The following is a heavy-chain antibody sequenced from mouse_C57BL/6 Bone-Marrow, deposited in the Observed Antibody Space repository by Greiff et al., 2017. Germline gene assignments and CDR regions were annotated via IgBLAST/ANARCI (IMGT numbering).Heavy chain of an antibody. CDR2: IRSKSSNYAT. D-gene: IGHD2-3*01. Sequence: EVKLVESGGGLVQPKGSLKLSCAASGFTFNTYAMHWVRQAPGKGLEWVARIRSKSSNYATYYADSVKDRFTISRDDSQSMLYLQMNNLKTEDTAMYYCVRPRFYDGYYGYAMDYWGQGTSVTVSS. CDR3: VRPRFYDGYYGYAMDY. CDR1: GFTFNTYA. V-gene: IGHV10-3*01. J-gene: IGHJ4*01.